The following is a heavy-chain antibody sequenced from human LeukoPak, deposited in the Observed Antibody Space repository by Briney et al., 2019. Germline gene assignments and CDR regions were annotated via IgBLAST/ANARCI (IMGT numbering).Heavy chain of an antibody. D-gene: IGHD6-13*01. J-gene: IGHJ4*02. V-gene: IGHV1-2*02. Sequence: ASVKVSCKASGYTFTSYGISWVRQAPGQGLEWMGWINPNSGGTNYAQKFQGRVTMTRDMSISTAYMELSRLRSDDTAVYYCAREVSSSWIDYWGQGTLVTVSS. CDR1: GYTFTSYG. CDR3: AREVSSSWIDY. CDR2: INPNSGGT.